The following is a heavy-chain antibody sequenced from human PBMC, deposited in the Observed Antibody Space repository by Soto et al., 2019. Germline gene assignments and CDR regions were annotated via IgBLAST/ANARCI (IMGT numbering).Heavy chain of an antibody. Sequence: DVQLVESGGGLIQPGESLRLSCAAFGLTISGKKYVAWVRQAPGKGLEWVSALYDVDGSFYADSVTGRFTTSSDSSKTTVYLQMNDLKPDDTAVYYCATWHEREHAFDVWGQGTTVTISS. CDR1: GLTISGKKY. CDR2: LYDVDGS. D-gene: IGHD1-1*01. J-gene: IGHJ3*01. CDR3: ATWHEREHAFDV. V-gene: IGHV3-53*01.